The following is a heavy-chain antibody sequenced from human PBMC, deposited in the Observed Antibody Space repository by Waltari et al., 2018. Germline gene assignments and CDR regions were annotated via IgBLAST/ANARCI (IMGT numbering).Heavy chain of an antibody. CDR1: GGAISSRSYY. J-gene: IGHJ4*02. Sequence: QLQLQESGPGLVKPSETLSLTCTVSGGAISSRSYYWGWMRQAPGKGLEWIGSFLYSGSTYYNPSLRSRVTISVDASKNQFSLRLSSVTAADTAVYYCARRYGDYVDAYFWGQGTLVTVSS. V-gene: IGHV4-39*01. D-gene: IGHD4-17*01. CDR3: ARRYGDYVDAYF. CDR2: FLYSGST.